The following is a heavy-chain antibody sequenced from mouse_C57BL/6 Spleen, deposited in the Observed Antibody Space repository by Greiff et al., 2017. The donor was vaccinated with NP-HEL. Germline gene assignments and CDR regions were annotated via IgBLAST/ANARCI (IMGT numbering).Heavy chain of an antibody. CDR3: ARKGNSNYWAMDY. CDR2: ISRGTSNI. CDR1: GFTFSDYG. J-gene: IGHJ4*01. Sequence: EVQVVESGGGLVKPGASLKFSCAASGFTFSDYGMHWVRQAPEKGLEWVAYISRGTSNIYYADTVKGRSTISRDNAKNTLFLQITSLRSEDTAVYYCARKGNSNYWAMDYWGQGTSVTVSS. D-gene: IGHD2-5*01. V-gene: IGHV5-17*01.